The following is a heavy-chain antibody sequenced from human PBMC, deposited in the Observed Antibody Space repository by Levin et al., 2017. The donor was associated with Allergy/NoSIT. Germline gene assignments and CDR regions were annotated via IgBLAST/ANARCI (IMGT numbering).Heavy chain of an antibody. Sequence: GGSLRLSCAASEFIFSDYYMSWIRQAPGKGLEWVSYISDSGRTKKYADSVKGRFTISRDNAKNSLYLQMNSLRVEDTAVYYCAREQGYRGDSYYYGMDVWGQGTTVIVSS. D-gene: IGHD2-2*01. CDR1: EFIFSDYY. V-gene: IGHV3-11*01. CDR3: AREQGYRGDSYYYGMDV. CDR2: ISDSGRTK. J-gene: IGHJ6*02.